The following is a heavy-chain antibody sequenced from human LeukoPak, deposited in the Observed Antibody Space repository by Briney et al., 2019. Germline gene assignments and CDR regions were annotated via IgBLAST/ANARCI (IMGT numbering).Heavy chain of an antibody. CDR3: ARGPYYYDSSGHFDY. J-gene: IGHJ4*02. Sequence: PSETLSLTCAVSGGSISSGGYSWSWIRQPPGKGLEWIGYIYHSGSTYYNPSLKSRVTISVDRSKNQFSLKLSSVTAADTAVYYCARGPYYYDSSGHFDYWGQGTLVTVSS. V-gene: IGHV4-30-2*01. CDR2: IYHSGST. D-gene: IGHD3-22*01. CDR1: GGSISSGGYS.